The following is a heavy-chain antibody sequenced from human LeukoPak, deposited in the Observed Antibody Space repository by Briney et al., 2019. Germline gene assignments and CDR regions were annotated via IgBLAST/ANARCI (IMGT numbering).Heavy chain of an antibody. V-gene: IGHV4-61*02. CDR2: IYTSGST. Sequence: SQTLSLTCTVSGGSISSGSYYWSWIRQPAGKGLEWIGRIYTSGSTNYNPSLKSRVTMSVDTSKNQFSLKLSSVTAADTAVYYCARIPYYHYMDVWGKGTTVTVSS. CDR1: GGSISSGSYY. J-gene: IGHJ6*03. CDR3: ARIPYYHYMDV.